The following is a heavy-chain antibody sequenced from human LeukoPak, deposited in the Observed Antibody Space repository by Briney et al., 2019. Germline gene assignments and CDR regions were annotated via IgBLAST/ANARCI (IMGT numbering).Heavy chain of an antibody. CDR3: AGTYYYDSSGPGGDAFDI. V-gene: IGHV1-58*02. CDR1: GFTFTSSA. J-gene: IGHJ3*02. CDR2: IVVGSGNT. Sequence: SVKVSCKASGFTFTSSAMQWVRQARGQRLEWIGWIVVGSGNTNYAQKFQERVTINRDMSTSTTYMALSSLRSEDTAVYYCAGTYYYDSSGPGGDAFDIWGQGTMVTVSS. D-gene: IGHD3-22*01.